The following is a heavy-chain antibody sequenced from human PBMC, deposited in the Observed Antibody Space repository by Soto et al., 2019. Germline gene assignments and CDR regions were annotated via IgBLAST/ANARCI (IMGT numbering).Heavy chain of an antibody. V-gene: IGHV3-21*06. CDR2: ISSTTNYI. J-gene: IGHJ4*02. CDR1: GFTFTRYS. Sequence: LRLSCAASGFTFTRYSMNWVRQAPGKGLEWVSSISSTTNYIYYGDSMKGRFTISRDNAKNSLYLEMNSLRAEDTAVYYCARESEDLTSNFDYWGQGTPVTVSS. CDR3: ARESEDLTSNFDY.